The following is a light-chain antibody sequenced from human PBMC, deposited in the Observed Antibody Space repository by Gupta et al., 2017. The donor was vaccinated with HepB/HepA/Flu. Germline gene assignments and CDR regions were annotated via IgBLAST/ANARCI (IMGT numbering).Light chain of an antibody. Sequence: SYVLTQPPSVSVAPGTTARITCGGSNIGSKSVHWYQQKPGQAPILVISDDDARPSGIPERFSGSNSGNTATLTISRVEAGDEADYYCQVWDSSSDHMVFGGGTKL. V-gene: IGLV3-21*04. CDR2: DDD. CDR1: NIGSKS. CDR3: QVWDSSSDHMV. J-gene: IGLJ2*01.